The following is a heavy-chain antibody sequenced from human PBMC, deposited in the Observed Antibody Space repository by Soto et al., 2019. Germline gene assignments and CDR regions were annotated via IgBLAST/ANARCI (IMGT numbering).Heavy chain of an antibody. CDR1: GFTFSDYS. V-gene: IGHV3-74*01. CDR3: ARGVRGYLFVGV. D-gene: IGHD2-15*01. J-gene: IGHJ6*03. Sequence: EVQLLESGGGLVQPGGSLRLSCAASGFTFSDYSMHWVRQAPGKGLVWVSRLKSDGGTTNYADSVQGRFTISRDNAKKTLHLQMNRHRANETGVNYCARGVRGYLFVGVWGKGNTVTVSS. CDR2: LKSDGGTT.